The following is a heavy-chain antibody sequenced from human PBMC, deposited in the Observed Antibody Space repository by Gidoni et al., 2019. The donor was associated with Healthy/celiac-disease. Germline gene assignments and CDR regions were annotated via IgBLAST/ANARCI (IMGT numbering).Heavy chain of an antibody. J-gene: IGHJ6*02. V-gene: IGHV3-15*01. CDR3: TTDLRWSLRGVIITLDYYYGMDV. CDR1: GFTFSNAW. D-gene: IGHD3-10*01. CDR2: SKSKTDGGTT. Sequence: EVQLVESGGGLVKPGGSLRLSCAASGFTFSNAWLSWVRQAPGKGLEWVGRSKSKTDGGTTDYAAPVKGRFTISRDDSKNTLYLQMNSLKTEDTAVYYCTTDLRWSLRGVIITLDYYYGMDVWGQGTTVTVSS.